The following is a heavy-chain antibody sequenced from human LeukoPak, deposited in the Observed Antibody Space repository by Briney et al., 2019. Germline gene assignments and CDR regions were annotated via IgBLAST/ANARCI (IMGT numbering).Heavy chain of an antibody. CDR1: RFTFSDYS. D-gene: IGHD5-24*01. J-gene: IGHJ4*02. V-gene: IGHV3-48*01. Sequence: PGGSLRLSCAASRFTFSDYSMNWVRQAPGKGLEWISCIGIDSGNTNYADSVKGRFAISGDKAKNSLYLQMNSLRVEDTAVYYCARDYKYAFDNWGQGTLVTVSS. CDR3: ARDYKYAFDN. CDR2: IGIDSGNT.